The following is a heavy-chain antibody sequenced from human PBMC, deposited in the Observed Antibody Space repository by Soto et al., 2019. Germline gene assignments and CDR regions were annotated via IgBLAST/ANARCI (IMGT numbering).Heavy chain of an antibody. Sequence: EVQLVESGGDVVQPGGSLRLSCAASGFTFEDYTIHWVRQAPGKGLEWVSLISWDGGSTYFADSVKGRFTISRDNSKNSLYLQMNSLKTEDTAFYYCAKDGSQKDGDGNGLDSWGQGTLVTVSS. J-gene: IGHJ5*01. V-gene: IGHV3-43*01. CDR1: GFTFEDYT. CDR2: ISWDGGST. CDR3: AKDGSQKDGDGNGLDS. D-gene: IGHD7-27*01.